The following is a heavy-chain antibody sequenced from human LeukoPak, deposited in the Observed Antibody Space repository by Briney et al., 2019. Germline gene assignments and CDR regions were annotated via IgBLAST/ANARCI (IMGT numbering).Heavy chain of an antibody. V-gene: IGHV3-48*02. D-gene: IGHD2-15*01. CDR1: GXTFSTYT. CDR3: ARVVVAGTSYFDY. CDR2: ITSRSSTI. Sequence: GGSLRLSCVASGXTFSTYTMNWVRQAPGKGLEWVSYITSRSSTIYYADSVKGRFTISRDNAKNSLFLQMNSLRDEDTAVYYCARVVVAGTSYFDYWGQGTLVTVSS. J-gene: IGHJ4*02.